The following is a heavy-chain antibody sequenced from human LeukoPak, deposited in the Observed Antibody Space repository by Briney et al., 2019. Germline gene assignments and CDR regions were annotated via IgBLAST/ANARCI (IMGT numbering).Heavy chain of an antibody. CDR2: ISGSGGST. V-gene: IGHV3-23*01. Sequence: GGSLRLSCAASGFTFSNYAMSWVRQAPGKGLEWVSAISGSGGSTYYADSVKGRFTISRDNSKNTLYLQMNSLRAEDTAVYYCAKGQAKGYYYDSSGSPSAFDIWGQGTMVTVSS. J-gene: IGHJ3*02. CDR3: AKGQAKGYYYDSSGSPSAFDI. CDR1: GFTFSNYA. D-gene: IGHD3-22*01.